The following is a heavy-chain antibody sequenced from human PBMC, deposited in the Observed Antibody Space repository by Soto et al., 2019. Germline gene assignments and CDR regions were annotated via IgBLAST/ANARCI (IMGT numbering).Heavy chain of an antibody. Sequence: EVQLVESGGGLVKPGGSLRLSVAASGFTFSSYSMNWVRQAPGKGLEWVSSISSSSSYIYYADSVKGRFTISRDNAKNSLYLQMNSLRAEDTAVYYCARDGDYVWGSYRWSDAFDIWGQGTMVTVSS. CDR3: ARDGDYVWGSYRWSDAFDI. CDR2: ISSSSSYI. CDR1: GFTFSSYS. J-gene: IGHJ3*02. D-gene: IGHD3-16*02. V-gene: IGHV3-21*01.